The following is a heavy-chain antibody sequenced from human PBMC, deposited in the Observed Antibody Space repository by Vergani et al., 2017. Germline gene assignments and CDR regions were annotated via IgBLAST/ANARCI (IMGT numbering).Heavy chain of an antibody. D-gene: IGHD2-8*02. V-gene: IGHV3-74*01. CDR1: GFTFSKYS. Sequence: EVQLVESGGGLVLPGGSLRLSCAASGFTFSKYSMHWVRQAPGKGLVWVSGINYDGSSIRYADSVKGRFTISRDNAQKTLYLQSNSLRAEDTAVYYCARDRGDWRYSRYFYNYYMDVWGKGTTVTVSS. CDR3: ARDRGDWRYSRYFYNYYMDV. J-gene: IGHJ6*03. CDR2: INYDGSSI.